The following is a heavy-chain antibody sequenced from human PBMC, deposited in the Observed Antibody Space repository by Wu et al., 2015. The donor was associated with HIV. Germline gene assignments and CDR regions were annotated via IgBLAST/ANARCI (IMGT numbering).Heavy chain of an antibody. V-gene: IGHV1-18*01. CDR1: GYTFTSYG. CDR3: ARVSGLITMIVVADPGDAFDI. D-gene: IGHD3-22*01. CDR2: ISAYNGNT. Sequence: QVQLVQSGAEVKKPGSSVKVSCKASGYTFTSYGISWVRQAPGQGLEWMGWISAYNGNTNYAQKLQGRVTMTTDTSTSTAYMELRSLRSDDTAVYYCARVSGLITMIVVADPGDAFDIWGQGTMVTVSS. J-gene: IGHJ3*02.